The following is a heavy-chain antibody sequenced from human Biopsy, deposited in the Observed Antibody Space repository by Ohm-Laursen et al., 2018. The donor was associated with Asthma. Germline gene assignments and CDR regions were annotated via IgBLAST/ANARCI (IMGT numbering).Heavy chain of an antibody. CDR3: ARASVAASSNWFDP. D-gene: IGHD6-19*01. CDR2: IHYSGST. J-gene: IGHJ5*02. Sequence: SQTLSLTCTVSGASIMTDDHYRSWLRQPPGKGLEWFGFIHYSGSTSYNPSLKGGVTISVDTSKNQFSLKLSSVTAADTAVYYCARASVAASSNWFDPWGQGTLVIVSS. CDR1: GASIMTDDHY. V-gene: IGHV4-30-4*01.